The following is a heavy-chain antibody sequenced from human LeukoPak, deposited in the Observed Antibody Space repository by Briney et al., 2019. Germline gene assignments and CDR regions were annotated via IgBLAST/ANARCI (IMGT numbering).Heavy chain of an antibody. CDR2: IWYDGSNK. J-gene: IGHJ3*02. CDR3: AKGITGTTRSAFDI. V-gene: IGHV3-33*06. CDR1: GFTFSSYG. D-gene: IGHD1-7*01. Sequence: GGSLRLSCAASGFTFSSYGMHWVRQAPGKGLEWVAVIWYDGSNKCYADSVKGRFTISRDNSKNTLYLQMNSLRAEDTAVYYCAKGITGTTRSAFDIWGQGTMVTVSS.